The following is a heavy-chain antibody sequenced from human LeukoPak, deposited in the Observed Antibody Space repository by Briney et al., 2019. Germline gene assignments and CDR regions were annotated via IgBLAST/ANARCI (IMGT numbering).Heavy chain of an antibody. CDR3: AKDIGSSGCLDY. CDR1: GFTFSSYG. Sequence: PGRSLRLSCAASGFTFSSYGMHWVRQAPGKGLEWVAVISYDGSNKYYADSVKGRFTISRDNSKNTLYLQMNSLRAEDTAVYYCAKDIGSSGCLDYWGQGTLVTVSS. V-gene: IGHV3-30*18. J-gene: IGHJ4*02. D-gene: IGHD6-19*01. CDR2: ISYDGSNK.